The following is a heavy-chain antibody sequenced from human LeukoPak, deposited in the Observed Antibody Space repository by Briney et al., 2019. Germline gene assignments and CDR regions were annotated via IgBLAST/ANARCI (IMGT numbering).Heavy chain of an antibody. CDR1: GGSISSGGYS. V-gene: IGHV4-31*03. CDR2: IYYSGTT. J-gene: IGHJ4*02. Sequence: SETLSLTCTVSGGSISSGGYSWSWIRQHPGKGLEWLGYIYYSGTTFYNPSLKSRLSISLDTSKKQFSLKLNSVTAADTAVYYCARVGSGWFEFDSWGQGTLVTVS. CDR3: ARVGSGWFEFDS. D-gene: IGHD6-19*01.